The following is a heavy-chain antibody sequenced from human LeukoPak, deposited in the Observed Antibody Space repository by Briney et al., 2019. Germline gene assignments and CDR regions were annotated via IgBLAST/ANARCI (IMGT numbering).Heavy chain of an antibody. CDR3: ARGFKVGSYTGFDY. CDR1: GFTFNIYW. J-gene: IGHJ4*02. Sequence: PGGSLRLSCAASGFTFNIYWMHWVRQAPGKGLVWVSRINSEGSSTTYADSVKGRFTISGDNSKNTLYLQMNSLRAEDTAVYYCARGFKVGSYTGFDYWGQGTLVTVSS. V-gene: IGHV3-74*01. CDR2: INSEGSST. D-gene: IGHD2-2*02.